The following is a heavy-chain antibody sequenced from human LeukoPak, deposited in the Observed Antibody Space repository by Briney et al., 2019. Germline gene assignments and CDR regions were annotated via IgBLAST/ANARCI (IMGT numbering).Heavy chain of an antibody. J-gene: IGHJ5*02. CDR2: IVDSGIT. CDR3: ARRPYGDWFDP. CDR1: GGSISSSSYY. D-gene: IGHD3-10*01. Sequence: SETLSLTCTVSGGSISSSSYYWGWIRQPPGKGLEWIGIIVDSGITYDNPSLKSRVTISVDTSKNQFSLKLSSVTAADTAVYYCARRPYGDWFDPWGQGTLDTLSS. V-gene: IGHV4-39*01.